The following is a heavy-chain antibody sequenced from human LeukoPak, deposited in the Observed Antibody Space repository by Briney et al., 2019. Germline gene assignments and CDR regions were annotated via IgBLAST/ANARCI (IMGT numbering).Heavy chain of an antibody. CDR3: AKIVSDYGDYFFAY. CDR1: GFTFSSYG. D-gene: IGHD4-17*01. Sequence: GGSLRLSCAASGFTFSSYGIHWVRQAPGKGLEWVAVISYDGSNKYYADSVKGRFTISRDNSKNTLYLQMNSLRAEDTAVYYCAKIVSDYGDYFFAYWGQGTLVTVSS. J-gene: IGHJ4*02. V-gene: IGHV3-30*18. CDR2: ISYDGSNK.